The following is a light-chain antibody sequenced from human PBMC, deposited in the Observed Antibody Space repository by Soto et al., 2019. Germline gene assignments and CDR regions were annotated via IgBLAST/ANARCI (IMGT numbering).Light chain of an antibody. CDR1: SSNIGAGYE. V-gene: IGLV1-40*01. CDR2: ENN. J-gene: IGLJ1*01. CDR3: QSYDSSLSGYV. Sequence: QSVLTQPPSVSEAPGQRVTISCTGSSSNIGAGYEAHWYQQVPGTAPKLLIYENNNRPSGVPDRFSGSKSGTSASLAITGREAEDGAEYYCQSYDSSLSGYVFGTGTKLTVL.